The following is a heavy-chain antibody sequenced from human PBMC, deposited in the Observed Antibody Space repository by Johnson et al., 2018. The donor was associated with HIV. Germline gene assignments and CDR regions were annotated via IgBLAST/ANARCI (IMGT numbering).Heavy chain of an antibody. V-gene: IGHV3-66*01. CDR2: IYSGGSP. J-gene: IGHJ3*02. D-gene: IGHD1-26*01. CDR1: GFTVSSNY. Sequence: VQLVESGGGLVQPGGSLRLSCAASGFTVSSNYMSWVRQAPGKGLERVSVIYSGGSPYYADSAMGRFTISRDNSKNALYLQMNSLRAEDTAVYYCARDSPWELTAFDIWGQGTMVTVSS. CDR3: ARDSPWELTAFDI.